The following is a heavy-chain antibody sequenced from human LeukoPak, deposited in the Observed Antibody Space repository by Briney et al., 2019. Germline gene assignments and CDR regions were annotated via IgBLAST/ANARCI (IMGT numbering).Heavy chain of an antibody. CDR3: AREDSGYPLDY. CDR2: ISSSSSTI. V-gene: IGHV3-48*01. D-gene: IGHD3-22*01. J-gene: IGHJ4*02. Sequence: PGGSLRLSCAASGFTFSSYSMNWVRQAPGKGLEWVSYISSSSSTIYSADSVKGRFTISRDNAKNSLYLQMNSLRAEDTAVYYCAREDSGYPLDYWGQGTLVTVSS. CDR1: GFTFSSYS.